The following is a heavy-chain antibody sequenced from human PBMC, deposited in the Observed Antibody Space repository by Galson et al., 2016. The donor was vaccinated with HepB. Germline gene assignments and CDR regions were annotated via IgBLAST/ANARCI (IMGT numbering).Heavy chain of an antibody. D-gene: IGHD1-26*01. CDR3: ARHEPSFCNSGTCYPYYFDY. J-gene: IGHJ4*02. V-gene: IGHV4-39*01. CDR1: GGSVGSTNYS. Sequence: SETLSLTCVVSGGSVGSTNYSWGWIRQPPGKALEWLGGIYYTGRTFYNPSLKSRVTILVDTSSNQFSLRLSSVTAADTAVYYCARHEPSFCNSGTCYPYYFDYWGQGTLVTVSS. CDR2: IYYTGRT.